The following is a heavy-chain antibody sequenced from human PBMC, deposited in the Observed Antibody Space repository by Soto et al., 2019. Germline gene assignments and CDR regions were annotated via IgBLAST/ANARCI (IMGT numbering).Heavy chain of an antibody. Sequence: ASVKVSCKASGYTFTRYGMSWVRQAPGQGLEWMGWISAYNGNTNYAQKLQGRVTMTTDTSTSTAYLELRSLRSGDPAVYYCTREWAGVATISRSACAFDIWGQGTMVTVSS. J-gene: IGHJ3*02. CDR1: GYTFTRYG. CDR3: TREWAGVATISRSACAFDI. D-gene: IGHD5-12*01. CDR2: ISAYNGNT. V-gene: IGHV1-18*01.